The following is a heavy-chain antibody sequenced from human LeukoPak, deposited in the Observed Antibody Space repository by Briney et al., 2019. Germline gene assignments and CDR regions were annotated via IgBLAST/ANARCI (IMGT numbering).Heavy chain of an antibody. J-gene: IGHJ3*02. D-gene: IGHD3-22*01. CDR1: GFTFSSNT. Sequence: GGSLRLSCAASGFTFSSNTMHWVRQAPGKGLEWVAIISYDGSNKYSADSVKGRFTISRDISKNTLYLQMNGLRAEDTAVYNCAREGGYYDSSGYHHSGAFDIWGQGTTVTVSS. CDR3: AREGGYYDSSGYHHSGAFDI. CDR2: ISYDGSNK. V-gene: IGHV3-30*04.